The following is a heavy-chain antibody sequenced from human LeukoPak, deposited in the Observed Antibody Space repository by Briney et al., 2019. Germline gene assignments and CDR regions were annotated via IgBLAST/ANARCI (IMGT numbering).Heavy chain of an antibody. Sequence: SSETLSLTCTVSGYSISSGYYWGWIRQPPGKGLEWIGSIYHSGSTYYNPSLKSRVTISVDTSKNQFSLKLSSVTAADTAVYYCARRDASLAAASHDYWGQGTLVTVSS. CDR1: GYSISSGYY. CDR3: ARRDASLAAASHDY. J-gene: IGHJ4*02. D-gene: IGHD6-13*01. CDR2: IYHSGST. V-gene: IGHV4-38-2*02.